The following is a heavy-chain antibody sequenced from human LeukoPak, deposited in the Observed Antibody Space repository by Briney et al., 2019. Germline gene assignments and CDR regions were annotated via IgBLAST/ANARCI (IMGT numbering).Heavy chain of an antibody. Sequence: GASVKVSCKVSGYTLTELSMHWVRQAPGKGLEWMVGFDPEDGETIYAQKFQGRVTMTEDTSTDTAYMELSSLRSEDTAVYYCATRGTTLYYYDSSGYTRWFGPWGQGTLVTVSS. J-gene: IGHJ5*02. V-gene: IGHV1-24*01. CDR1: GYTLTELS. CDR3: ATRGTTLYYYDSSGYTRWFGP. CDR2: FDPEDGET. D-gene: IGHD3-22*01.